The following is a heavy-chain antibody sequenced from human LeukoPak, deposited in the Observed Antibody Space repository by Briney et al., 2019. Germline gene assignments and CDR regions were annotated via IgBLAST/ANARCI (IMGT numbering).Heavy chain of an antibody. D-gene: IGHD3-10*01. CDR3: ARGLYTMIRGVIIY. CDR2: ISGDNGNT. V-gene: IGHV1-18*01. J-gene: IGHJ4*02. Sequence: ASVKVSCKASGYTFTSYGINWVRQAPGQGLEWLGWISGDNGNTHYAQKFQDRVTMTRDTPTSTAYMELRSLRIDDTAVYYCARGLYTMIRGVIIYWGQGTLVTVSS. CDR1: GYTFTSYG.